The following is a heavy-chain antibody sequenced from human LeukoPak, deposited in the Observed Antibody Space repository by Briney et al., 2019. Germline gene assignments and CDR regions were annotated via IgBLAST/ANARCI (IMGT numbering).Heavy chain of an antibody. Sequence: GGSLRLSCAASGFTVCRNYMSWVRQAPGEGRVWLSDIYCGGRTYYADSVKGRFTISRDNSKNTLYLQMNSLRAEDTAVYYCAGGIYDSSGYYQYYFLDYWGQGTLVTVSS. CDR2: IYCGGRT. J-gene: IGHJ4*02. CDR1: GFTVCRNY. D-gene: IGHD3-22*01. CDR3: AGGIYDSSGYYQYYFLDY. V-gene: IGHV3-66*01.